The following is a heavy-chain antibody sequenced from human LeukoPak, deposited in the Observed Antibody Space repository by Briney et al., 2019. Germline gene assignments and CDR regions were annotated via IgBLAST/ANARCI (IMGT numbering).Heavy chain of an antibody. J-gene: IGHJ4*02. CDR2: INQDGTNQ. V-gene: IGHV3-7*01. CDR1: GFPSSGYW. Sequence: PGGSLRLSCVASGFPSSGYWMDWVRQAPGKGMEWVANINQDGTNQYYAASVRGRFSISRDNAKNSLYLQMNSLRAEDTGVYYCSRSLDYLGQGALVTVSS. CDR3: SRSLDY.